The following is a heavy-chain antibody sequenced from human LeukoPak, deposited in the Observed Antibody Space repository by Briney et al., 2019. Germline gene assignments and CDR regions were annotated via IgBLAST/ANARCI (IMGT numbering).Heavy chain of an antibody. CDR3: AITVGANYYFDY. V-gene: IGHV1-46*01. Sequence: GASVKVSCKASGYTFTSYYMHWVRQAPGQGLEWMGIINPSGGSTSYAQKFQGRVTMTRDMSTSTVYMELSSLRSEDTAAYYCAITVGANYYFDYWGQGTLVTVSS. CDR1: GYTFTSYY. J-gene: IGHJ4*02. CDR2: INPSGGST. D-gene: IGHD1-26*01.